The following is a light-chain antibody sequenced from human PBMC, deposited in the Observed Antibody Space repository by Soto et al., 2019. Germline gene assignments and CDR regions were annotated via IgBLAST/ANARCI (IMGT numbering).Light chain of an antibody. Sequence: EIVMTQSPATLSVSPGERATLSCRASQSVNIYLAWYQQKPGQPPRLIIHDASNRATGIPDRFSGSGFGTDFTLTISRLEPEDFAVYYCQKSSIWPPYTVGQGTKVDIK. J-gene: IGKJ2*01. V-gene: IGKV3-11*01. CDR2: DAS. CDR3: QKSSIWPPYT. CDR1: QSVNIY.